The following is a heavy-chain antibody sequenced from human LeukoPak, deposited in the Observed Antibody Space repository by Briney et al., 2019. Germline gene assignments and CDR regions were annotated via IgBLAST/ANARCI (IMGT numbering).Heavy chain of an antibody. Sequence: SVKVSCKASGGTFSSYAISWVRQAPGQGLEWMGRIIPILGIANYAQKFQGRVTITADKSTSTAYMELSSLRSEDTAVYYCARDLAPEHGATNYWGQGTLVTVSS. CDR2: IIPILGIA. V-gene: IGHV1-69*04. D-gene: IGHD1-26*01. CDR1: GGTFSSYA. J-gene: IGHJ4*02. CDR3: ARDLAPEHGATNY.